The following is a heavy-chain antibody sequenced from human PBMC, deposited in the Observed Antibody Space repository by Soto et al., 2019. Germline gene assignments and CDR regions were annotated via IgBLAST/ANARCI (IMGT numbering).Heavy chain of an antibody. CDR3: ASNLGYCSGIRCYNY. J-gene: IGHJ4*02. CDR1: GFTVSNNY. V-gene: IGHV3-66*01. D-gene: IGHD2-15*01. Sequence: PGGSLRLSCAASGFTVSNNYMSWVRQAPGKGLEWVSIIYSGGSTYYADSVKGRFTISRDKSKNTLYLQMNNLRAEDTAVYFCASNLGYCSGIRCYNYWGQGTLVTVSS. CDR2: IYSGGST.